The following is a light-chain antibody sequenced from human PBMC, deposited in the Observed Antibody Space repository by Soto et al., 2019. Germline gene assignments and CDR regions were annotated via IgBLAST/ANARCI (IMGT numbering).Light chain of an antibody. J-gene: IGLJ1*01. CDR1: SSNIGTGYD. CDR3: SSYTSSSTFV. CDR2: GNT. Sequence: QSVLTQPPSVSGAPGQRVTISCTGSSSNIGTGYDVHWYQHLPGTPPKLLIYGNTNRPSGVPDRFSGSKSGTSASLAITGLQAEDEADYYCSSYTSSSTFVFGTGTQLTVL. V-gene: IGLV1-40*01.